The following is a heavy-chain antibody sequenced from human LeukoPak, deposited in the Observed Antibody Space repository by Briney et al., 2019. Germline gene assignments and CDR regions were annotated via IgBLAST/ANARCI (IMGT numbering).Heavy chain of an antibody. CDR3: ARVGAWYFDL. D-gene: IGHD1-26*01. V-gene: IGHV3-7*01. J-gene: IGHJ2*01. CDR1: GFTFGSYW. CDR2: IKQDGSEK. Sequence: GGSLRLSCAASGFTFGSYWMSWVRQAPGKGLEWVANIKQDGSEKYYVDSVKGRFTISRDNAKNSLYLQMNSLRAEDTAVYYCARVGAWYFDLWGRGTLVTVSS.